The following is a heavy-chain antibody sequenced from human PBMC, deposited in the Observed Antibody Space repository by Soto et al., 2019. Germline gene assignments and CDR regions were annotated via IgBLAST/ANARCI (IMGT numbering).Heavy chain of an antibody. CDR1: GFSLSSSGVG. J-gene: IGHJ6*02. Sequence: SGPTLVNPTQTLTLTCTFSGFSLSSSGVGVAWIRQPPGKALEWLALIYWDDDKRYSPSLKSRLTITKDTSKNQVVLTMTNMDPVDTATYYCAHCNKYYYYYGMDVWGQGTTVTVSS. CDR2: IYWDDDK. CDR3: AHCNKYYYYYGMDV. V-gene: IGHV2-5*02.